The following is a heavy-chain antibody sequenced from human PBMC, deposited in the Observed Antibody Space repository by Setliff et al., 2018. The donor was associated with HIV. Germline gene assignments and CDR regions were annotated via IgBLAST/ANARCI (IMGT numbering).Heavy chain of an antibody. Sequence: SETLSLTCTVSGGSISGYHWNWLRQTPGKGLEWIGYIYTSRGTNYNHSLRTRVIISVDTSNQFSLKLSSVTAADTAVYYCARDAFLSAAGGTLPLDNWGQGTLVTV. CDR3: ARDAFLSAAGGTLPLDN. CDR2: IYTSRGT. D-gene: IGHD6-13*01. V-gene: IGHV4-4*09. J-gene: IGHJ4*02. CDR1: GGSISGYH.